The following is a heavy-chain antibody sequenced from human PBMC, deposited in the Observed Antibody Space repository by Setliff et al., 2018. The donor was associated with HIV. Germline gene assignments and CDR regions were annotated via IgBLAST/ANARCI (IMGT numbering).Heavy chain of an antibody. CDR1: GFTFSSYW. D-gene: IGHD3-9*01. CDR2: ISASTNTI. Sequence: TGGSLRLSCAASGFTFSSYWINWVRQAPGKGLEWVSYISASTNTIYYADSVKGRFTISRDNAKNSLYLQMNSLRAEDTALYYCAREPYYDILTGYLDYWGQGALVTVSS. CDR3: AREPYYDILTGYLDY. J-gene: IGHJ4*02. V-gene: IGHV3-48*04.